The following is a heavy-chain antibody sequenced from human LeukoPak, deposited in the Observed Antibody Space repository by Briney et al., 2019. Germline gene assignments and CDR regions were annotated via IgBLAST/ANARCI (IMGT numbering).Heavy chain of an antibody. Sequence: GGSLRLSCAASGFIFRSYSMNWVRQAPGEGLEWVSYISSLSGTIYYADSVKGRFTISRDQSKNTVYLQMNILRDEDTAVYYCGRGRLYGSGTYYAFDYWGRGTLVTVSS. CDR2: ISSLSGTI. D-gene: IGHD3-10*01. CDR1: GFIFRSYS. J-gene: IGHJ4*02. CDR3: GRGRLYGSGTYYAFDY. V-gene: IGHV3-48*02.